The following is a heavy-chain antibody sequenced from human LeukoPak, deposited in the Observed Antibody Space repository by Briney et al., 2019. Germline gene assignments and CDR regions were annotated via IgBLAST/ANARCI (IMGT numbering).Heavy chain of an antibody. CDR1: GFIFSRYA. D-gene: IGHD3-22*01. CDR2: VSGSGGYT. V-gene: IGHV3-23*01. CDR3: AKDRPNYYDSSGHYYRRDGDY. J-gene: IGHJ4*02. Sequence: PGGSLRLSCAASGFIFSRYAMSWVRQAPGKGLEWVSSVSGSGGYTYCAGSVKGRFTISRDNSKNTLYLQMNSLRAEDTAIYYCAKDRPNYYDSSGHYYRRDGDYWGQGTLVTVSS.